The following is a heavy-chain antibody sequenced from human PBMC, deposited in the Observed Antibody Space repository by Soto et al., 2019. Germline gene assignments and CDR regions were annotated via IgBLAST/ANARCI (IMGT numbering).Heavy chain of an antibody. D-gene: IGHD3-10*01. Sequence: ASVKVSCKASGGTFSSYAISWVRQAPGQGLEWMGGIIPIFGTANYAQKFQGRVTITADESTSTAYMELSSLRSEDTAVYYCARRWFTMVRGVITNWFDPWGQGTLVTVSS. CDR3: ARRWFTMVRGVITNWFDP. CDR2: IIPIFGTA. CDR1: GGTFSSYA. J-gene: IGHJ5*02. V-gene: IGHV1-69*13.